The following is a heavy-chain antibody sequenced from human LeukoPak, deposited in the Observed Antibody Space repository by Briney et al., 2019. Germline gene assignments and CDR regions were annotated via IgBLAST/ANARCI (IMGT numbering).Heavy chain of an antibody. CDR1: GGSFSGYY. V-gene: IGHV4-34*01. CDR2: INHSGST. J-gene: IGHJ4*02. D-gene: IGHD3-10*01. CDR3: VGDPAGYIDY. Sequence: SETLSLTCAVYGGSFSGYYWSWIRQPPGKGLEWIGEINHSGSTNYNPSLKSRVTISVDTSKNQFSLKLSSVTAADTAVYYCVGDPAGYIDYWGQGTWSPSPQ.